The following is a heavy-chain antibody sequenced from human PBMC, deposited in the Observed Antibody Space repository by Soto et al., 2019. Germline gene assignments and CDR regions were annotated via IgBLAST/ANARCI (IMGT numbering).Heavy chain of an antibody. J-gene: IGHJ6*02. V-gene: IGHV1-69*01. Sequence: QVQLVQSGAEVKEPGSSVRVSCKASGGTFDNFIMNWVRQTPGQGLEWMGGIVPMLGTPTYAEKFKGRVTTSATGSTSTMYMEVSSLRSEDTGICYCARNGTYSSSLSQYSGMDVWGQGTTVTVSS. CDR2: IVPMLGTP. CDR3: ARNGTYSSSLSQYSGMDV. CDR1: GGTFDNFI. D-gene: IGHD1-26*01.